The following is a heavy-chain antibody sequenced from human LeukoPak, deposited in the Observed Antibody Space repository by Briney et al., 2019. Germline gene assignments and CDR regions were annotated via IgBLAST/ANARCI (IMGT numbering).Heavy chain of an antibody. CDR1: GFTFSSYW. D-gene: IGHD6-6*01. V-gene: IGHV3-7*01. Sequence: TGGSLRLSCAASGFTFSSYWMSWVRQAPGKGLEWVANIKQDGSEKYYVDSVKGRFTISRDNAKNSLYLQMNSLRAEDTAVYYCARVVGSSNYYYYYMDVWGKGTTVTVSS. CDR2: IKQDGSEK. J-gene: IGHJ6*03. CDR3: ARVVGSSNYYYYYMDV.